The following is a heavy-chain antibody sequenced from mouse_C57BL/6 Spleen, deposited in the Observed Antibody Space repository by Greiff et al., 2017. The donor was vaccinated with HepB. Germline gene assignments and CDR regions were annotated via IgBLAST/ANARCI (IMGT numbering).Heavy chain of an antibody. V-gene: IGHV1-82*01. CDR3: AKGYGSGDY. J-gene: IGHJ2*01. D-gene: IGHD1-1*01. CDR1: GYAFSSSW. Sequence: VKLQESGPELVKPGASVKISCKASGYAFSSSWMNWVKQRPGKGLEWIGRIYPGDGDTNYNGKFKGKATLTADKSSSTAYMQLSSLTSEDSAVYFCAKGYGSGDYWGQGTTLTVSS. CDR2: IYPGDGDT.